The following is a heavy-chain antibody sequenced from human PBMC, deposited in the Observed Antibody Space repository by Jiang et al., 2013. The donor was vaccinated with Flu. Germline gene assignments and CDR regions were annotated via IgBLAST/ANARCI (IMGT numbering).Heavy chain of an antibody. CDR1: GYTFTSYG. D-gene: IGHD1-26*01. J-gene: IGHJ4*02. CDR3: ARGPEDPEVGATFYFDY. CDR2: ISAYNGNT. Sequence: GAEVKKPGASVKVSCKASGYTFTSYGISWVRQAPGQGLEWMGWISAYNGNTNYAQKLQGRVTMTTDTSTSTAYMELRSLRSDDTAVYYCARGPEDPEVGATFYFDYWGQGTLVTVSS. V-gene: IGHV1-18*01.